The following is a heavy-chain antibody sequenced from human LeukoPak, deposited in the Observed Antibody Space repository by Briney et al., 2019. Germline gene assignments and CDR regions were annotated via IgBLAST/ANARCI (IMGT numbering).Heavy chain of an antibody. V-gene: IGHV5-51*01. CDR1: GYSFTSYW. D-gene: IGHD3-3*01. Sequence: GESLKISCKGPGYSFTSYWIGWVRQMPGKGLEWMGIIYPGDSDTRYSPSFQGQVTISADKSISTAYLQWSSLKASDTAMYYCARFPPDFWSGYYTGYYYMDVWGKWTTVTVSS. CDR3: ARFPPDFWSGYYTGYYYMDV. CDR2: IYPGDSDT. J-gene: IGHJ6*03.